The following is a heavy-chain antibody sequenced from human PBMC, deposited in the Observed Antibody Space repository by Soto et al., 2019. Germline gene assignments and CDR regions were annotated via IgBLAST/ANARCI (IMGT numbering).Heavy chain of an antibody. Sequence: QVQLVQSGAEVKRPGSSVKVSCKASGDTFNFYSINWVRQAPGVGLEWVGRVKPILSKSNYAQRFQGRVTMTADKSTSTAYMELRSLRSEDTAIYYCASSYGSGYRAFDYWGQGALVTVSS. D-gene: IGHD3-10*01. V-gene: IGHV1-69*02. CDR1: GDTFNFYS. CDR2: VKPILSKS. J-gene: IGHJ4*02. CDR3: ASSYGSGYRAFDY.